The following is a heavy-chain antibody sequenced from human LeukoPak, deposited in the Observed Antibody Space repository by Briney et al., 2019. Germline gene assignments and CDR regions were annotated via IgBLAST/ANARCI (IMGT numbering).Heavy chain of an antibody. J-gene: IGHJ4*02. D-gene: IGHD3-3*01. CDR2: IIPIFGTA. CDR1: GGTFSSYA. Sequence: SVKVSCKASGGTFSSYAISWVRQAPGQGLEWMGGIIPIFGTANYAQKFQGRVTITADESTSTAYMELSSLRSKDTAVYYCARGRITIFGVVITEPYYFDYWGQGTLVTVSS. CDR3: ARGRITIFGVVITEPYYFDY. V-gene: IGHV1-69*01.